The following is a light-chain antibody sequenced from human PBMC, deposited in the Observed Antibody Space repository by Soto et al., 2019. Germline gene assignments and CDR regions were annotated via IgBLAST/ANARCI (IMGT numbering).Light chain of an antibody. CDR2: DNN. CDR3: GTWDSSLRAGV. Sequence: QSALTQPPSVSVAPGHKVTISCSGSSSNIGKNYVCWYRQVPGTAPKLLIYDNNKRPSGIPDRFSGSKSGTSATLDITGLQTGDEADYYCGTWDSSLRAGVFGPGTKLTVL. V-gene: IGLV1-51*01. J-gene: IGLJ1*01. CDR1: SSNIGKNY.